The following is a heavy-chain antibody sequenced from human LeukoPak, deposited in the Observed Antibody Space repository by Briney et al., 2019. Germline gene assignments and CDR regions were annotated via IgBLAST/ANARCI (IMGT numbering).Heavy chain of an antibody. J-gene: IGHJ4*02. Sequence: GGSLRLSCAASGFTVSSNYMSWVRQAPGKGLEWVSVIYSGGSTYYADSVKGRFTISRDNSKNTLYLQMNSLRAEDTAVYYCARALLRGYSYGYDYWGQGTLVIVSS. CDR1: GFTVSSNY. CDR3: ARALLRGYSYGYDY. V-gene: IGHV3-53*01. D-gene: IGHD5-18*01. CDR2: IYSGGST.